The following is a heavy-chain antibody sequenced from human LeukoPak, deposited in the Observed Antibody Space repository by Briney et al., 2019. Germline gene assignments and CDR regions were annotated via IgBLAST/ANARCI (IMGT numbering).Heavy chain of an antibody. CDR3: AKAGTSAYDYYFDY. D-gene: IGHD5-12*01. Sequence: PGGSLRLSCAASGFTFSSYAMSWVRQAPGKGLEWVSVISGSGGSTSFADSVEGRFTISRDNSKNTLYLLMNSPRAEDTAIYYCAKAGTSAYDYYFDYWGQGTLVTVSS. CDR2: ISGSGGST. CDR1: GFTFSSYA. V-gene: IGHV3-23*01. J-gene: IGHJ4*02.